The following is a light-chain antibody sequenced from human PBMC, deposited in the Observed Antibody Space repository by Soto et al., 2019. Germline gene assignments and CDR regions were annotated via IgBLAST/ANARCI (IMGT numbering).Light chain of an antibody. CDR2: EEN. J-gene: IGLJ1*01. V-gene: IGLV6-57*03. CDR1: SGSIASNY. CDR3: QSYDSSRV. Sequence: NFMLTQPHSVSESPGKTVTISRTRSSGSIASNYVQWYQQRPGSAPPTVIYEENQRPSGVPDRFSGSIDSSSNSASLSISGLKTEDAADYYCQSYDSSRVFGTGTKLTVL.